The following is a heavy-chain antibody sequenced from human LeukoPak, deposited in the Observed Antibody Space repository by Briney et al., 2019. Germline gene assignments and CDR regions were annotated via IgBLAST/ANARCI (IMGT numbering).Heavy chain of an antibody. V-gene: IGHV1-18*01. D-gene: IGHD1-14*01. CDR1: GFTFTSYG. CDR2: ISAYNGKT. CDR3: AREAAGQANRDFFDS. J-gene: IGHJ4*02. Sequence: GASVKVSCKASGFTFTSYGISWVRQAPGQGLEWVGWISAYNGKTNSAQKFQGRVTMTTVTSANTAYMELRSLTSDDTAMYYCAREAAGQANRDFFDSWGQGTLVTVSS.